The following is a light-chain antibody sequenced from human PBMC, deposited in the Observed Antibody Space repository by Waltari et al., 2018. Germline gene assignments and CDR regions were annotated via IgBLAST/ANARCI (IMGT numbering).Light chain of an antibody. CDR2: GAS. CDR3: QQYSKWPWT. V-gene: IGKV3-15*01. J-gene: IGKJ1*01. CDR1: QSVGRS. Sequence: EIVMTQSPVTLSVSPGDRATLSCRASQSVGRSLAWYQLVPGQGPRLLIYGASTRATDVPVRFSGSGSGAEFTLTISGLQSGDFTIYYCQQYSKWPWTFGQGTTVDVK.